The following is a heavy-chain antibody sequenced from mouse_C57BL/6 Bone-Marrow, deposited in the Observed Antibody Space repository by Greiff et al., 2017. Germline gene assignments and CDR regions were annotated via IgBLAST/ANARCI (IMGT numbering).Heavy chain of an antibody. D-gene: IGHD1-1*01. J-gene: IGHJ4*01. Sequence: EVQLQESGPELVKPGASVKMSCKASGYTFTDYNMHWVKQSHGKSLEWIGYINPNNGGTSYNQKFKGKATLTVNKSSSTAYMELRSLTSEDSAVYYCARVITTVVARNYYAMDYWGQGTSVTVSS. CDR2: INPNNGGT. CDR1: GYTFTDYN. CDR3: ARVITTVVARNYYAMDY. V-gene: IGHV1-22*01.